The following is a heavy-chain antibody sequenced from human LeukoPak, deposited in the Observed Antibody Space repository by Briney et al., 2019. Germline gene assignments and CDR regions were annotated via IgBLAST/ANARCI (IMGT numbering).Heavy chain of an antibody. Sequence: PGGSLRLSCAASGFNFSSYAMHWVRQAPGKGLEWVAVISYDGSDKYYADSVKGRFTISRDNSKNTLYLQMNSLRAEDTAVYYCAGYSYGYTPSSPFDYWGQGTLVTVSS. J-gene: IGHJ4*02. CDR3: AGYSYGYTPSSPFDY. D-gene: IGHD5-18*01. CDR1: GFNFSSYA. CDR2: ISYDGSDK. V-gene: IGHV3-30*04.